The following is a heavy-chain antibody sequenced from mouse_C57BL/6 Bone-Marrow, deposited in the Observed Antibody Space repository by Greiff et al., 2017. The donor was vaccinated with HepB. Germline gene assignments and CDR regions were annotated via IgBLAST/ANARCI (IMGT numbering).Heavy chain of an antibody. V-gene: IGHV1-81*01. CDR3: ARRDYGNYVGFAY. CDR1: GYTFTSYG. Sequence: VQLQQSGAELARPGASVKLSCKASGYTFTSYGISWVKQRTGQGLEWIGEIYPRSGNTYYNEKFKGKATLTADKSSSTAYMELRSLTSEDSAVYFCARRDYGNYVGFAYWGQGTLVTVSA. CDR2: IYPRSGNT. J-gene: IGHJ3*01. D-gene: IGHD2-1*01.